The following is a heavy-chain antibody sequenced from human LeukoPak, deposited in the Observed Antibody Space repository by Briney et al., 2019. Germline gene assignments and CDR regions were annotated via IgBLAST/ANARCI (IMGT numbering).Heavy chain of an antibody. D-gene: IGHD3-22*01. V-gene: IGHV1-2*02. J-gene: IGHJ1*01. Sequence: ASVTVSYMASRYTFTIYYMHWVRQAPGQRLEWMGYIKPKSGGTNYAQKFQGRVTMTRDTSISTAYMELSRLRSDDTAVYYCARDGVGYYDSSGYYYFQHWGQGTLVTVSS. CDR2: IKPKSGGT. CDR3: ARDGVGYYDSSGYYYFQH. CDR1: RYTFTIYY.